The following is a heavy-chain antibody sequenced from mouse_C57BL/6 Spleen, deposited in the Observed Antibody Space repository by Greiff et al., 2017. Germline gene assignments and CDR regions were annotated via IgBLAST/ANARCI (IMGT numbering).Heavy chain of an antibody. CDR1: GFTFSSYA. CDR2: ISSGGDYI. Sequence: EVHLVESGEGLVKPGGSLKLSCAASGFTFSSYAMSWVRQTPEKRLEWVAYISSGGDYIYYADTVKGRFTISRDNARNTLYLQMSSLKSEDTAMYYCTRGGLLGRDWYFDVWGKGTTVTVSS. V-gene: IGHV5-9-1*02. J-gene: IGHJ1*03. CDR3: TRGGLLGRDWYFDV. D-gene: IGHD4-1*01.